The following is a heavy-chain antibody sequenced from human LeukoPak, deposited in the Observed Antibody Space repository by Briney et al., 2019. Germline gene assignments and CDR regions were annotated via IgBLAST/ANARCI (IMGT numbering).Heavy chain of an antibody. CDR1: GFTFSSYG. V-gene: IGHV3-15*01. Sequence: GESLRLSCAASGFTFSSYGMHWVRQAPGKGLEWVGRIKSKNVGGTTDYAAPVKSRFTISRDDSKNTVYLQMNSLKIEDTAVYYCTSHAAFDPWGQGTLVTVSS. CDR3: TSHAAFDP. CDR2: IKSKNVGGTT. J-gene: IGHJ5*02.